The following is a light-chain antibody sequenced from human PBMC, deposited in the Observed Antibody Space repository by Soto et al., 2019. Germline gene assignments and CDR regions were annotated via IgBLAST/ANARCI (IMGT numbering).Light chain of an antibody. CDR1: KLGDKY. CDR3: QAWDSSTVV. V-gene: IGLV3-1*01. Sequence: SYELTQPPSVSVSPGQTASITCSGDKLGDKYTYWYQQKPGQSPVLVFYQDNKRPSGIPERFSGSNSGNTATLTISGTQAMDEADYYCQAWDSSTVVFGGGTKLTVL. CDR2: QDN. J-gene: IGLJ2*01.